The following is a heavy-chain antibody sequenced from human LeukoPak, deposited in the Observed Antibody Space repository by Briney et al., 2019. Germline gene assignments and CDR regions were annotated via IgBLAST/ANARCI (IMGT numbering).Heavy chain of an antibody. V-gene: IGHV4-38-2*01. J-gene: IGHJ4*02. CDR3: PRVGSLSGLRLGEFSRTRGYFDY. D-gene: IGHD3-16*01. Sequence: SETLSLTCAVSGYSISSGYYWGWIRHPPGKGLGWIGSYYHSGSTYYNPPLKSPVTISVATSKSQFSLKLRTVTAADTAVYYGPRVGSLSGLRLGEFSRTRGYFDYWGQGTLVTVSS. CDR2: YYHSGST. CDR1: GYSISSGYY.